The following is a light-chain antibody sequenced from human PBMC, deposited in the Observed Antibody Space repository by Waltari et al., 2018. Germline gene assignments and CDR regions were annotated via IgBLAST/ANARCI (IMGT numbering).Light chain of an antibody. CDR2: VPT. J-gene: IGKJ5*01. Sequence: EIVLTQSPATLSLSPGERATLSCRASQSVSSYLAWYQHKPGQAPRLLICVPTNRATCIPARFSGSGSGTDFTLSISSLEPEDFAVYYCQQRSNWPFTFGQGTRLEIK. CDR1: QSVSSY. V-gene: IGKV3-11*01. CDR3: QQRSNWPFT.